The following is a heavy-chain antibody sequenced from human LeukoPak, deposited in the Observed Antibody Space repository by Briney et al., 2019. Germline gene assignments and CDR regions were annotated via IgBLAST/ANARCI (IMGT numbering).Heavy chain of an antibody. CDR3: TRPDNAFDI. D-gene: IGHD3-9*01. V-gene: IGHV7-4-1*02. CDR1: GYSFTGYA. CDR2: INTNTGNP. J-gene: IGHJ3*02. Sequence: ASVKVSCKASGYSFTGYAINWVRQAPGQGLEWMGWINTNTGNPTYAQAFTGRFVFSLDISVSTAYLQISGLKTEDTAMYYCTRPDNAFDIWGQGTTVTVSS.